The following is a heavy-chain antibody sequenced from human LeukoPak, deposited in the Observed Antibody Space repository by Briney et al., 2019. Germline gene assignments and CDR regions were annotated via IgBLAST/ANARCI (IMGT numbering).Heavy chain of an antibody. CDR3: ARVLGYGRDYYFDY. V-gene: IGHV4-38-2*02. Sequence: PSETLSLTCTVSNYSISSGYYWGWIRQPPGKGLEWIGSIYLGGSTYYNPSLKSRVTISVDTSKNQFSLKLSSVTAADTAVYYCARVLGYGRDYYFDYWGQGTLVTVSS. J-gene: IGHJ4*02. D-gene: IGHD3-16*01. CDR1: NYSISSGYY. CDR2: IYLGGST.